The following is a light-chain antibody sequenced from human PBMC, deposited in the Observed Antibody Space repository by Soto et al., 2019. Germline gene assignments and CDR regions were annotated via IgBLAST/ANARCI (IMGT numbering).Light chain of an antibody. CDR2: SNT. Sequence: QSVLTQPPSVSGAPGQRVTISCTGSNSNIGAGFGVQWYQQFPRTAPRLLIYSNTNRPSGVPDRFSASKSGTSASLAITGLRAEDEADYYCKSFDINVLALIFGVGTKLTVL. J-gene: IGLJ2*01. CDR3: KSFDINVLALI. V-gene: IGLV1-40*01. CDR1: NSNIGAGFG.